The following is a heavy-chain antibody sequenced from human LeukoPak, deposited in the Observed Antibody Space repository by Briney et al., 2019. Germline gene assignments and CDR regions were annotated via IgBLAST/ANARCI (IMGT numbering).Heavy chain of an antibody. Sequence: SVKVSCKASGGTFSSYAISWVRQAPGQGLEWMGGIIPIFGTANYAQKFQGRVTITTDESTSTAYMELSSLRSEDTAVYYCARERSRFLEGVRHYYYYMDVWGKGTTVTVSS. J-gene: IGHJ6*03. D-gene: IGHD3-3*01. CDR2: IIPIFGTA. CDR3: ARERSRFLEGVRHYYYYMDV. CDR1: GGTFSSYA. V-gene: IGHV1-69*05.